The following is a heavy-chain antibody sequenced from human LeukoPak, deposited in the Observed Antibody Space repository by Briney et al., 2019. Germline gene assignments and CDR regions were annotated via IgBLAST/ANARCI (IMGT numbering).Heavy chain of an antibody. J-gene: IGHJ6*02. Sequence: PGGSLRLSGAGAGFTLSSYGMHGGGQAPGKGGERVAVIWDEGSNKSYADSVNGRFTISRDNSKTTLYLQMNSLRAEDTAVYYCARGLIRFLESPEGYGTDVWGQGTTVTVSS. D-gene: IGHD3-3*01. CDR3: ARGLIRFLESPEGYGTDV. V-gene: IGHV3-33*01. CDR1: GFTLSSYG. CDR2: IWDEGSNK.